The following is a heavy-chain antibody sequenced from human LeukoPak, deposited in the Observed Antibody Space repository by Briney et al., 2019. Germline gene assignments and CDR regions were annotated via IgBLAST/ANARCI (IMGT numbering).Heavy chain of an antibody. J-gene: IGHJ4*02. CDR2: ISGSGGST. CDR3: AKDRGDYSNYRPYYFDY. D-gene: IGHD4-11*01. V-gene: IGHV3-23*01. CDR1: GFTFSSYA. Sequence: GGSLRLSCAASGFTFSSYAMSWVRQAPGKGLEWVSAISGSGGSTYYADSVKGRFTISRDNSENTLYLQMNSLRAEDTAVYYCAKDRGDYSNYRPYYFDYWGQGTLVTVSS.